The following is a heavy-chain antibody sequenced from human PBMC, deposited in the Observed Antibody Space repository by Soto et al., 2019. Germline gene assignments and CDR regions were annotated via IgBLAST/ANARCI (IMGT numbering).Heavy chain of an antibody. CDR1: GYTFTGYY. CDR2: INPNSGGT. J-gene: IGHJ4*02. V-gene: IGHV1-2*04. Sequence: ASVKVSCKASGYTFTGYYMHWVRQAPGQGLEWMGWINPNSGGTNYAQKFQGWVTMTRDTSISTAYMELSRLRSDDTAVYYCARDLGILTGYSYFDYWGQGTLVTVSS. CDR3: ARDLGILTGYSYFDY. D-gene: IGHD3-9*01.